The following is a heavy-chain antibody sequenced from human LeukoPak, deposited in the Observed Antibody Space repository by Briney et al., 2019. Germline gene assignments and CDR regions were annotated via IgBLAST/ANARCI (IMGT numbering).Heavy chain of an antibody. CDR2: ISDDGSNK. J-gene: IGHJ4*02. Sequence: PGGSLRLSCAASGFTFSSYAMHWVRQAPGKGLEWVAVISDDGSNKYYADSVKGRFTISRDNAKNSVHLQMNTLRDEDTAIYFCAGVYDASGYYRTPIDKWGQGTLVAVAS. CDR1: GFTFSSYA. CDR3: AGVYDASGYYRTPIDK. D-gene: IGHD3-3*01. V-gene: IGHV3-30-3*01.